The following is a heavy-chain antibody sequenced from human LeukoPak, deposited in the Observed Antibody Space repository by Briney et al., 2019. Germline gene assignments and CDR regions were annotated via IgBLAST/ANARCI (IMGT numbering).Heavy chain of an antibody. CDR2: INHSGST. CDR1: GGSFSGYY. Sequence: SETLSLTCAVYGGSFSGYYWSWIRQPPGKGLEWIGEINHSGSTNYNPSLKSRVTISVDTSKNQFSLKLSSVTAADTAVYYCARLGSSSWYDKSNWFDPWGQGTLVTVSS. J-gene: IGHJ5*02. V-gene: IGHV4-34*01. D-gene: IGHD6-13*01. CDR3: ARLGSSSWYDKSNWFDP.